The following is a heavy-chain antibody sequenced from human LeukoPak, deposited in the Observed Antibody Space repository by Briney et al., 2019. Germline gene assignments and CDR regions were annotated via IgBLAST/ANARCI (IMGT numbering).Heavy chain of an antibody. J-gene: IGHJ4*02. V-gene: IGHV4-59*08. Sequence: SETLSLTCTVSGDSMSPYHWGWIRQPPGKGLEWTGYIYYSGSTNYNPSLKSRVTISVDTSENQFSLKLSSVTAADTAIYYCARAVSGRFDYWGQGTLVTVSS. D-gene: IGHD6-19*01. CDR1: GDSMSPYH. CDR3: ARAVSGRFDY. CDR2: IYYSGST.